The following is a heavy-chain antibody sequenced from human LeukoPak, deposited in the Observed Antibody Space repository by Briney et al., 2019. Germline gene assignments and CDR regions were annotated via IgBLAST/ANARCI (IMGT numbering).Heavy chain of an antibody. Sequence: ASVKVSCKASGGTFSSYAISWVRQAPGQGLEWMGWISAYNGNTNYAQKLQGRVTMTTDTSTSTAYMELRSLRSDDTAVYYCARVRLYYDILTGYHDYWGQGTLVTVSS. V-gene: IGHV1-18*01. CDR2: ISAYNGNT. J-gene: IGHJ4*02. D-gene: IGHD3-9*01. CDR1: GGTFSSYA. CDR3: ARVRLYYDILTGYHDY.